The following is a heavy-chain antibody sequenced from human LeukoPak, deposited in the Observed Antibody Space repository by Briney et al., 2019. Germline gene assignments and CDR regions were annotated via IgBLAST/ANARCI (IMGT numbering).Heavy chain of an antibody. CDR2: INPSGGSTT. V-gene: IGHV1-46*01. Sequence: GASVKVSCKASGYTLTSYYMHWVRRAPGQGPEWMGAINPSGGSTTSYAQKIQGRVTMTRDTSMSTVTMELSSLRSEDTAVYYCARGTLRYFDFWGQGTLVTVSS. CDR1: GYTLTSYY. CDR3: ARGTLRYFDF. J-gene: IGHJ4*02. D-gene: IGHD3-9*01.